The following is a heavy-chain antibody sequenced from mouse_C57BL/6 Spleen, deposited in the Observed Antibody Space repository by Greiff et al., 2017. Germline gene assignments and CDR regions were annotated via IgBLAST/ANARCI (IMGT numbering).Heavy chain of an antibody. CDR1: GYTFTSYD. Sequence: VQLQQSGPELVKPGASVKLSCKASGYTFTSYDINWVKQRPGQGLEWIGWIYPRDGSTKYNEKFKGKATLTVDTSSSTAYMELHSLTSEDSAVYFCARDYYGSPYAMDYWGQGTSVTVSS. J-gene: IGHJ4*01. V-gene: IGHV1-85*01. CDR3: ARDYYGSPYAMDY. D-gene: IGHD1-1*01. CDR2: IYPRDGST.